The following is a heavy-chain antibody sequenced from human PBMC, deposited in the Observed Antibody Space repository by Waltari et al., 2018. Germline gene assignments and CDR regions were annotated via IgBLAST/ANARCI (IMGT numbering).Heavy chain of an antibody. V-gene: IGHV3-30-3*01. CDR2: ISYDGSNK. Sequence: QVQLVESGGGVVQPGRALRLSCADSGFTFSSFAMHWVRQAPGKGLEWVAVISYDGSNKYYADAVKGRFTISRDNSKNTLYLQMNSLRAEDTAVYYCARDREGAFDYWGQGTLVTVSS. CDR3: ARDREGAFDY. CDR1: GFTFSSFA. D-gene: IGHD1-26*01. J-gene: IGHJ4*02.